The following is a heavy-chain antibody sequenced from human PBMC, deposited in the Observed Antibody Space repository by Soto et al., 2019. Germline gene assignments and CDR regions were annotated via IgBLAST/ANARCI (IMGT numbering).Heavy chain of an antibody. CDR2: ISRAGSPI. Sequence: DVQLVESGGGLVKPGESLRLSCAASGFAFSDFGMNWVRQAPGKGLEWVSSISRAGSPIYYADSLRGRFTISRDDSKNSVYLQVRRLIPEDTGIYYCARDRHDYGDFNWFDPWGQGTLVTVSS. D-gene: IGHD4-17*01. CDR3: ARDRHDYGDFNWFDP. CDR1: GFAFSDFG. J-gene: IGHJ5*02. V-gene: IGHV3-21*01.